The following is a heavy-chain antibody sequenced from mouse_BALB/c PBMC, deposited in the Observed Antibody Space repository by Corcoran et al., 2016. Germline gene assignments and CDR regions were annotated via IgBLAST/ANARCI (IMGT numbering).Heavy chain of an antibody. J-gene: IGHJ1*01. D-gene: IGHD4-1*01. CDR2: IDPANGNT. CDR3: ANWDWYFDV. V-gene: IGHV14-3*02. CDR1: GFNIKDNY. Sequence: EVQLQQSGAELVKPGASVKLSCTASGFNIKDNYMHWMKQRPEQGLEWIGRIDPANGNTKYDPKFQGKATITADTSSNTAYLQLSSLTSEDTAVYYCANWDWYFDVWGAGTTVTVSS.